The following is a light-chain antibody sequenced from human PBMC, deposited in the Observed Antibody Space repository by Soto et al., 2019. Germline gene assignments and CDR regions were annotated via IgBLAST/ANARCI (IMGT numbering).Light chain of an antibody. CDR1: PNVGKY. CDR2: AAS. Sequence: DVQMTQSPYYLSASIGDRVTITCRASPNVGKYLNWYQQKPGKAPNVLIHAASTLRSGVPLRFSGSGSGTEFTLTISSLQPEDSGTYYCQQIYVTPLTFGGG. J-gene: IGKJ4*01. V-gene: IGKV1-39*01. CDR3: QQIYVTPLT.